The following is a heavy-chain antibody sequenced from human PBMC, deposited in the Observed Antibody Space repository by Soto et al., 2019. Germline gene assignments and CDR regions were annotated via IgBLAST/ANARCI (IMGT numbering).Heavy chain of an antibody. D-gene: IGHD5-18*01. CDR1: GGSISSGGYY. CDR3: ARVSEDTAMAGDY. CDR2: IYYSGST. Sequence: ASEALFLTCTGSGGSISSGGYYLSWVRHPPGKGLEWIGYIYYSGSTYYNPSLKSRVTISVDTSKNQFSLKLSSVTAADTAVYYCARVSEDTAMAGDYWGQGTLVTVSS. V-gene: IGHV4-30-4*01. J-gene: IGHJ4*02.